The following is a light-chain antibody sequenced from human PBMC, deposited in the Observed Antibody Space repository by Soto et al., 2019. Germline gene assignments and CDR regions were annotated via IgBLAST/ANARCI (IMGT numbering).Light chain of an antibody. CDR3: KNYNNWPPLT. J-gene: IGKJ4*01. V-gene: IGKV3-15*01. CDR1: QSVSSN. CDR2: GAS. Sequence: EIVMTQSPATLSVSPGERATLSCRASQSVSSNLAWYQQKPGQAPRLLIYGASTRATGIPARFSGSGSGTGFTPTFSTLQSEDFAVFYCKNYNNWPPLTSGGGTKVEI.